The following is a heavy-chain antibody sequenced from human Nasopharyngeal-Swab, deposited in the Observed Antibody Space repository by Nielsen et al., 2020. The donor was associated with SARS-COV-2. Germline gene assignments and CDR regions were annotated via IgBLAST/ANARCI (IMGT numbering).Heavy chain of an antibody. D-gene: IGHD2-15*01. CDR1: GFTFSSYE. J-gene: IGHJ4*02. CDR2: ISSSGSTI. V-gene: IGHV3-48*03. Sequence: GESLKISCAASGFTFSSYEMNWVRQAPGKGLEWVSYISSSGSTIYYADSVKGRFTISRDNAKNSLYLQMNSLRAEDTAVYYCARGGDIVVVVAATDYWGQGTLVTVSS. CDR3: ARGGDIVVVVAATDY.